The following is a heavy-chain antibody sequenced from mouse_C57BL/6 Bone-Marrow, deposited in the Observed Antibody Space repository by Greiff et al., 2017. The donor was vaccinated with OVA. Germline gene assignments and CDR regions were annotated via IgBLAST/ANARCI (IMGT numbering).Heavy chain of an antibody. CDR2: IWRGGST. CDR3: AKRGRNWYFDV. J-gene: IGHJ1*03. Sequence: VKLVESGPGLVQPSQSLSITCTVSGFSLTSYGVHWVRQSPGKGLEWLGVIWRGGSTDYNAAFMSRLSITKDNSKSQVFFKMNSLQADDSAIYYCAKRGRNWYFDVWGTGTTVTVSS. CDR1: GFSLTSYG. V-gene: IGHV2-5*01. D-gene: IGHD1-1*01.